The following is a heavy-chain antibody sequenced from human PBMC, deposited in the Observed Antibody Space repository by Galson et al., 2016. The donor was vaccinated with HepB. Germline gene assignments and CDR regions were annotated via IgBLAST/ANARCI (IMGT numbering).Heavy chain of an antibody. CDR1: GYTFTNNG. CDR2: ISAPRANT. V-gene: IGHV1-18*01. D-gene: IGHD6-13*01. CDR3: ASDRDAALDY. J-gene: IGHJ4*02. Sequence: QSGAEVKKPGASVMLSCKTSGYTFTNNGISWVRQAPGQGLEWMGWISAPRANTNYAQKFQGRLTLTKDTSAGTVYMELRGLRFDDTAMYYCASDRDAALDYWGLGALVTVSS.